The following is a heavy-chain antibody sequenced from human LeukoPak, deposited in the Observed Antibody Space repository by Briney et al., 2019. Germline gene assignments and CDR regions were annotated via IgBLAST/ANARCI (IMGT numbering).Heavy chain of an antibody. V-gene: IGHV3-43*01. D-gene: IGHD3-22*01. Sequence: GGSLRLSCAASGFTFDDYTMHWVRRAPGKGLEWVSVISWHGSTAKYADSVRGRFTISRDNRKNSLSLQMNSLRPEDTALYYCAKDIGDSIGYNYFDSWGQGTLVTVSS. CDR3: AKDIGDSIGYNYFDS. J-gene: IGHJ4*02. CDR2: ISWHGSTA. CDR1: GFTFDDYT.